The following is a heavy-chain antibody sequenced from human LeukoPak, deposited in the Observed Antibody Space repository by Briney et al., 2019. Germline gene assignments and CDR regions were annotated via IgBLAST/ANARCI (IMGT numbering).Heavy chain of an antibody. CDR1: GFTFSSYE. D-gene: IGHD1-26*01. CDR3: ARWAGAILTDY. V-gene: IGHV3-48*03. CDR2: ISSSGSTI. Sequence: GGSLRLSCAASGFTFSSYEMNWVRQAPGKGLEWVSYISSSGSTISYADSVKGRFTISRDNAKNSLYLQMNSLRAEDTAVYYCARWAGAILTDYWGQGTLVTVSS. J-gene: IGHJ4*02.